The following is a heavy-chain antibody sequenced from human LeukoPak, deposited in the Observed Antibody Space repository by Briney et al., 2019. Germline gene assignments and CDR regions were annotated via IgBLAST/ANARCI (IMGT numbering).Heavy chain of an antibody. CDR3: ARGGTVTTYYYYYGMDV. J-gene: IGHJ6*01. CDR2: INPNSGGT. D-gene: IGHD4-11*01. Sequence: ASVKVSCKASGYTFTGYYMHWVRQAPGQGLEWMGWINPNSGGTNYAQKFQGRVTMTRDTSISTAYMELSRLRSDDTAVYYCARGGTVTTYYYYYGMDVWGQGTTATVSS. V-gene: IGHV1-2*02. CDR1: GYTFTGYY.